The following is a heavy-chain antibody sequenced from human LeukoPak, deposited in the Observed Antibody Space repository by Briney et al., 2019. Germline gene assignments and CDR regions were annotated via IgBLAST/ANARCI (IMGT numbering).Heavy chain of an antibody. V-gene: IGHV1-46*01. Sequence: ASVKVSCKVSAYTLTELSIHWVRQAPGQGLEWMGIINPSGGSTSYAQKFQGRVTMTRDTSTSTVYMELSSLRSEDTAVYYCARDPRGGGDSGSYYKYGMDVWGQGTTVTVSS. D-gene: IGHD3-10*01. CDR3: ARDPRGGGDSGSYYKYGMDV. CDR2: INPSGGST. J-gene: IGHJ6*02. CDR1: AYTLTELS.